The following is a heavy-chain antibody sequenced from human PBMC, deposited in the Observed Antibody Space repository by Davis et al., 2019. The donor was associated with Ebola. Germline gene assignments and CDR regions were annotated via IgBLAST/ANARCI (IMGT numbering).Heavy chain of an antibody. CDR1: GGSITGYY. J-gene: IGHJ3*01. D-gene: IGHD2-8*02. V-gene: IGHV4-59*01. CDR2: IYYSGST. Sequence: SETLSLTCTVSGGSITGYYWSWIRQPPGKGLEWIGYIYYSGSTNYNPSLKSRVTISVDTSENQFSLNLISVTAADTAVYYCARDYWATEGAFDVWGQGTLVTVAS. CDR3: ARDYWATEGAFDV.